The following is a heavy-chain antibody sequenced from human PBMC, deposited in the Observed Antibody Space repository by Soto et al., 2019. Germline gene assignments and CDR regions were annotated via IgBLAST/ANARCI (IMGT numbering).Heavy chain of an antibody. V-gene: IGHV4-59*08. Sequence: SETLSLTCTVSGGSISSYYWSWIRQPPGKGLEWIGYIYYSGSTNYNPSLKSRVTISVDTSKNRFSLKLSSVTAADTAVYYCARRVPNNYYYYYYMDVWGKGTTVTVSS. CDR1: GGSISSYY. CDR2: IYYSGST. CDR3: ARRVPNNYYYYYYMDV. D-gene: IGHD1-1*01. J-gene: IGHJ6*03.